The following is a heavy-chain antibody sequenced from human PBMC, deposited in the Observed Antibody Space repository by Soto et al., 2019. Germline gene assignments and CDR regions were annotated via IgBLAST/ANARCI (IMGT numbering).Heavy chain of an antibody. V-gene: IGHV3-30*03. CDR1: GFTFSSYA. CDR3: AGTTVTTVGDFDY. CDR2: ISSDGSNQ. Sequence: QVQLVESGGGVVQPGKSLRLTCATSGFTFSSYAIHWVRLARGKGLEWVAVISSDGSNQYYADSVKGRFTISRDNSRKTLYPQMNSLKLEETAVYYCAGTTVTTVGDFDYWGQGTLVTVSS. J-gene: IGHJ4*02. D-gene: IGHD4-17*01.